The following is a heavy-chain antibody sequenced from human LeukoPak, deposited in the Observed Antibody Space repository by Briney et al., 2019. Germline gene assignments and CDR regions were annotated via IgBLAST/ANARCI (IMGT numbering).Heavy chain of an antibody. Sequence: GRSLRLSCAASGFTFSSYAMHWVRQAPGKGLEWVAVISYVGSNKNYADSVKGRFTISRDNSKNTLYLQMNSLRAEDTAVYYCARARGITMVRGVIANDYYYYGMDVWGQGTTVTVSS. J-gene: IGHJ6*02. D-gene: IGHD3-10*01. V-gene: IGHV3-30-3*01. CDR3: ARARGITMVRGVIANDYYYYGMDV. CDR2: ISYVGSNK. CDR1: GFTFSSYA.